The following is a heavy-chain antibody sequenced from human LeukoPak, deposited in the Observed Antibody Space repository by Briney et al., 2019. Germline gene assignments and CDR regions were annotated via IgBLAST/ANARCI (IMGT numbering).Heavy chain of an antibody. V-gene: IGHV1-69*13. CDR2: IIPIFGTA. J-gene: IGHJ4*02. CDR1: GGTFSSYA. CDR3: ARIYGGNSDSYFDY. Sequence: SVTVSCKASGGTFSSYAISWVRQAPGQGLEWMGGIIPIFGTANYAQKFQGRVTITADESTSTAYMELSSLRSEDTAVYYCARIYGGNSDSYFDYWGQGALVTVSS. D-gene: IGHD4-23*01.